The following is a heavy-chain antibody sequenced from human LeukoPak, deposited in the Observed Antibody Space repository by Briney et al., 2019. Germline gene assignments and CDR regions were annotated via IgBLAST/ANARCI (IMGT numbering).Heavy chain of an antibody. J-gene: IGHJ5*02. CDR3: ASLLVVPAENWFDP. CDR2: INPNSGGT. V-gene: IGHV1-2*02. CDR1: GYTFTGYY. D-gene: IGHD2-2*01. Sequence: ASVKVSCKASGYTFTGYYMHWVRQAPGQGLEWMGWINPNSGGTDYAQKFQGRVTKTRDTSISTAYMELSRLRSDDTAVYYCASLLVVPAENWFDPWGQGTLVTVSS.